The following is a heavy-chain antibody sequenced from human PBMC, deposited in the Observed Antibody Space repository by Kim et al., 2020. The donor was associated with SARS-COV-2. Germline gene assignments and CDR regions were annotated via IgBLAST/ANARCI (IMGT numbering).Heavy chain of an antibody. D-gene: IGHD6-19*01. V-gene: IGHV3-7*03. CDR3: ARTVTGTTESFEY. J-gene: IGHJ1*01. Sequence: YYVDSVKGRFSTSRADAKNSLYLPMNSRRAEDTAVYYCARTVTGTTESFEYWGQGTLVTVSS.